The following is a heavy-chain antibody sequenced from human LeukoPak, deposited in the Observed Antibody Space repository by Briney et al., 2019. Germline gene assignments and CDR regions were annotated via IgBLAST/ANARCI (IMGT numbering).Heavy chain of an antibody. V-gene: IGHV4-34*01. J-gene: IGHJ2*01. CDR2: IIEKGNA. Sequence: SETLSLTCALYGGSFSSYSWSWTWIRQTPEKGLEWIGEIIEKGNANYNPSLKSRVTIDLDTSKDQFSLKLTSMTAADTAMYYCARGYYPPRWYFDLWGRGTLVTVSS. CDR3: ARGYYPPRWYFDL. CDR1: GGSFSSYS. D-gene: IGHD3-10*01.